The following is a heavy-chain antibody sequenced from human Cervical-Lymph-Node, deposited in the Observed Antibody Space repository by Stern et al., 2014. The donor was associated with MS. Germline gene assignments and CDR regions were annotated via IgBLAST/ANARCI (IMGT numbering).Heavy chain of an antibody. J-gene: IGHJ5*02. CDR1: GFTFGLYG. D-gene: IGHD2-2*02. V-gene: IGHV3-30*18. Sequence: VQLVESGGGVVQPGRSLRLSCAASGFTFGLYGMHWVRQAPGKGLEWVGLISYDGSNQHYGDCAQGRFSISRDNSQNTLFLQMNSLRTEDTAVYYCVKDSDPLVVVPPAISWFDPWGQGTLVTVSS. CDR2: ISYDGSNQ. CDR3: VKDSDPLVVVPPAISWFDP.